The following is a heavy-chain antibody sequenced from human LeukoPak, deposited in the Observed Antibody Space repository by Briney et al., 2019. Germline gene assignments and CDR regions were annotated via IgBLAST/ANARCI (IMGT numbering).Heavy chain of an antibody. Sequence: PGGSLRLSCAASGFTFSSYSMNWVRQAPGKGLEWVSYISSSSSATYYADSVKGRFTISRDNSKNTLYLQMNSLRAEDTAVYYCASLYCSGGSCYSSRTYYFDYWGQGTLVTVSS. CDR2: ISSSSSAT. CDR3: ASLYCSGGSCYSSRTYYFDY. J-gene: IGHJ4*02. D-gene: IGHD2-15*01. V-gene: IGHV3-48*01. CDR1: GFTFSSYS.